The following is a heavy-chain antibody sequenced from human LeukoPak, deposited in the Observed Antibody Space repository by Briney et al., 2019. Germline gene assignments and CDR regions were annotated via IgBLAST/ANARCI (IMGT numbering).Heavy chain of an antibody. Sequence: AASVKVSCKASGYTFTGYYMHWVRQAPGQGLEWMGWINPNSGGTNYAQKFQGRVTMTRDTSISTAYMELSRLRSDDTAVYYCATDRLGVVVPAAAFDYWGQGTLVPVSS. CDR2: INPNSGGT. D-gene: IGHD2-2*01. CDR1: GYTFTGYY. V-gene: IGHV1-2*02. J-gene: IGHJ4*02. CDR3: ATDRLGVVVPAAAFDY.